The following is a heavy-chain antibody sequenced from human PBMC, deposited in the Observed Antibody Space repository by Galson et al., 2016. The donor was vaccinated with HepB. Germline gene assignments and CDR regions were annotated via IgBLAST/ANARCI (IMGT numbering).Heavy chain of an antibody. CDR1: GFSISSGGYY. D-gene: IGHD5-18*01. J-gene: IGHJ4*02. Sequence: TLSLTCAVSGFSISSGGYYWSWIRQHPGKGLEWIGSIYYSGSTFYNPSLKSRVTISLDTSKNQFSLKLSTVTAADTAVYYCARAGVAGQLWLYYWGLGTLVTVSS. CDR3: ARAGVAGQLWLYY. V-gene: IGHV4-31*11. CDR2: IYYSGST.